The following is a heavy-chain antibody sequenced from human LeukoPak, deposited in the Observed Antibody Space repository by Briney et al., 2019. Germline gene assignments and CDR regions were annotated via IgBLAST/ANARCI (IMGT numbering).Heavy chain of an antibody. Sequence: PGGSLRLSCAASGFSFSSFWMSWVRLAPGKGLEWVANIKQDGSNQRYVDSVKGRFTISRDNAKNSLYLQMTSLRVEDTAVYYCARFSRSIPVVFWGQGTLVTVSP. J-gene: IGHJ4*02. CDR3: ARFSRSIPVVF. V-gene: IGHV3-7*01. CDR2: IKQDGSNQ. CDR1: GFSFSSFW. D-gene: IGHD6-19*01.